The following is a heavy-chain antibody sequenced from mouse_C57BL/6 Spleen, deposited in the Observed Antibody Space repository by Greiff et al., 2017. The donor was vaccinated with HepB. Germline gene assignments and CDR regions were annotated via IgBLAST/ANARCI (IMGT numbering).Heavy chain of an antibody. Sequence: VQLQQSGPELMKPGASVKISCKASGYTFTDYYMNWVKQSHGKSLEWIGDINPNNGGTSYNQKFKGKATLTVDKSSSTAYMELRSLTSEDSAVYYCASPYSNPFAYWGQGTLVTVSA. CDR3: ASPYSNPFAY. V-gene: IGHV1-26*01. CDR1: GYTFTDYY. CDR2: INPNNGGT. D-gene: IGHD2-5*01. J-gene: IGHJ3*01.